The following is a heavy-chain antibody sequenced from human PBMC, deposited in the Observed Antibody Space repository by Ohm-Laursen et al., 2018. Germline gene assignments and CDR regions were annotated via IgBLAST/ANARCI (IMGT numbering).Heavy chain of an antibody. CDR2: INHSGST. J-gene: IGHJ6*02. D-gene: IGHD1-26*01. V-gene: IGHV4-34*01. CDR1: GGSFSGYY. Sequence: PSQTLSLTCAVYGGSFSGYYWSWIRQPPGKGLEWIGEINHSGSTNYNPSLKSRVTISVDTSKNQFSLKLSSVTAADTAVYYCAGGVGYYYGMDVWGQGTTVTVSS. CDR3: AGGVGYYYGMDV.